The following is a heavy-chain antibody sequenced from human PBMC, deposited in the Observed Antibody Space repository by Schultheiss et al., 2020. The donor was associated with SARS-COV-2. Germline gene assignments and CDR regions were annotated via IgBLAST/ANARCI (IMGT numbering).Heavy chain of an antibody. V-gene: IGHV4-39*07. CDR1: GGSISSNSYY. CDR2: VYYGGYT. Sequence: SETLSLTCTVSGGSISSNSYYWGWIRQPPGKGLEWIGSVYYGGYTYYNPSLKSRVTISVDTSKNQFSLKLSSVTAADTAVYYCARDLEAQLWPDPPYGMDVWGQGTTVTVSS. CDR3: ARDLEAQLWPDPPYGMDV. D-gene: IGHD5-18*01. J-gene: IGHJ6*02.